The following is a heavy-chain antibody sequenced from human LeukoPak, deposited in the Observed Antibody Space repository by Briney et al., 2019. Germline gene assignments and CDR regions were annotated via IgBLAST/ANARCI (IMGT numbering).Heavy chain of an antibody. V-gene: IGHV3-23*01. Sequence: PGGSLRLSCAASGFTFSSYGLSWVPQTPGKGLEWVSAIRGSGDSKHYADSVRGRFTISRDNSRTTMDLHMTSLRAADTAYYYSARGLEAKDTRPHDWGQGTLVSVAT. D-gene: IGHD1-1*01. J-gene: IGHJ4*02. CDR2: IRGSGDSK. CDR3: ARGLEAKDTRPHD. CDR1: GFTFSSYG.